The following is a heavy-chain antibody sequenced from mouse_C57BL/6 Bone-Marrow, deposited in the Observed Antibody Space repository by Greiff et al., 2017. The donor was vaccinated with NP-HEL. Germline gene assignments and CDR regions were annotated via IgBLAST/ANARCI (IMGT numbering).Heavy chain of an antibody. V-gene: IGHV1-76*01. Sequence: QVHVKQSGAELVRPGASVKLSCKASGYTFTDYYINWVKQRPGQGLEWIARIYPGSGNTYYNEKFKGKATLTAEKSSSTAYMQLSSLTSEDSAVYFCARKAITTVVPFYFDYWGQGTTLTVSS. D-gene: IGHD1-1*01. CDR2: IYPGSGNT. J-gene: IGHJ2*01. CDR1: GYTFTDYY. CDR3: ARKAITTVVPFYFDY.